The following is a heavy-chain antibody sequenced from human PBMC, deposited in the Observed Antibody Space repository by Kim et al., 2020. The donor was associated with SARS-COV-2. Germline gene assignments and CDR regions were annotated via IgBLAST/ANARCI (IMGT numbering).Heavy chain of an antibody. CDR1: GFTFSSYW. D-gene: IGHD3-3*01. Sequence: GGSLRLSCAASGFTFSSYWMSWVRQAPGKGLEWVANIKQDGSEKYYVDSVKGRFTISRDNAKNSLYLQMNSLRAEDTAVYYCARVRVDFPTYGMDVWGQGTTVNVSS. CDR3: ARVRVDFPTYGMDV. V-gene: IGHV3-7*03. CDR2: IKQDGSEK. J-gene: IGHJ6*02.